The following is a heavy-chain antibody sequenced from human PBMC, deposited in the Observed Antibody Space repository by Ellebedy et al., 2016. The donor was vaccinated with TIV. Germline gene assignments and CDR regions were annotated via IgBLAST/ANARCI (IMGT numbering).Heavy chain of an antibody. CDR2: IWYDGSNK. V-gene: IGHV3-33*01. J-gene: IGHJ4*02. D-gene: IGHD3-3*01. Sequence: PGGSLRLSCAASGFTFSSYGMHWVRQAPGKGLEWVAVIWYDGSNKYYADSVKGRFTISRDNSKNTLYLQMNSLRAEDTAVYYCARDDGVGFLEWLLRYWGQGTLVTVSS. CDR1: GFTFSSYG. CDR3: ARDDGVGFLEWLLRY.